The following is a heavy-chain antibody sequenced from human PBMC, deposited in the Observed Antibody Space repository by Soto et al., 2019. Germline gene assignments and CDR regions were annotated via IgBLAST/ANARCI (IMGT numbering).Heavy chain of an antibody. Sequence: GGSLRLSCAASGFTVSSNYMSWVRQAPGKGLEWVSVIYSGGSTYYADSVKGRFTISRDNSKNTLYLQMNSLRAEDTAVYYCARVIREYSGYDPSTLIDYWGQGTLVTVSS. J-gene: IGHJ4*02. CDR3: ARVIREYSGYDPSTLIDY. D-gene: IGHD5-12*01. V-gene: IGHV3-66*01. CDR1: GFTVSSNY. CDR2: IYSGGST.